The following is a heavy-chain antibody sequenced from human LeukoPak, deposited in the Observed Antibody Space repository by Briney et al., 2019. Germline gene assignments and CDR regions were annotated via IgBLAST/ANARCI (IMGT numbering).Heavy chain of an antibody. J-gene: IGHJ3*02. CDR1: GYTFTGYY. CDR2: INPNSGGT. Sequence: ASVKVSCKASGYTFTGYYMHWVRQAPGQGLEWMGWINPNSGGTNYAQKFQGRVTMTRDTSISTAYMELSRLRSDDTAVYYCAREDPYSGSYAFDIWGQGTMVTVSS. D-gene: IGHD1-26*01. V-gene: IGHV1-2*02. CDR3: AREDPYSGSYAFDI.